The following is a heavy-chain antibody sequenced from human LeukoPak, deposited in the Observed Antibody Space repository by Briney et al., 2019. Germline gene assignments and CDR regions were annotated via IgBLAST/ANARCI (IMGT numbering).Heavy chain of an antibody. D-gene: IGHD5-18*01. Sequence: GGSLRLSCAASGFSFSTFWMSWVRQAPGKGLEWVANTKGDDSEKYYVESVQGRFTISRDNAKNSLYLQMNSLRAEDTALYYCARSGYSYALDHWGQGSLVVVSS. CDR2: TKGDDSEK. CDR3: ARSGYSYALDH. V-gene: IGHV3-7*01. CDR1: GFSFSTFW. J-gene: IGHJ1*01.